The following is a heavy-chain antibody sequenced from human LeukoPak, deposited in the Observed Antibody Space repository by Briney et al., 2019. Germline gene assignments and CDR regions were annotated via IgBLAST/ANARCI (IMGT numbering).Heavy chain of an antibody. V-gene: IGHV4-59*01. CDR1: GGSISSYY. J-gene: IGHJ6*03. Sequence: SETLSLTCTISGGSISSYYWSWIRQPPGKGLEWIGYIYYTGSTNHNPSLKSRVTISVDTSKNQFSLKLSSVAAADTAVYYCARVVYSGYDFRGAMDVWGKGTTVTVSS. D-gene: IGHD5-12*01. CDR2: IYYTGST. CDR3: ARVVYSGYDFRGAMDV.